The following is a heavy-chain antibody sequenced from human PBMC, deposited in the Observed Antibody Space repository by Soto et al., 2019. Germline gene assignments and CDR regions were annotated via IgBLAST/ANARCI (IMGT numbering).Heavy chain of an antibody. V-gene: IGHV3-48*03. CDR2: ISSSGSTI. D-gene: IGHD6-13*01. CDR3: ARSPSSWNPYYYYCMDV. J-gene: IGHJ6*02. Sequence: GGSLRLSCAASGFTFSSYEMNWVRQAPGKGLEWVSYISSSGSTIYYADSVKGRFTISRDNAKNSLYLQMNSLRAEDTAVYYCARSPSSWNPYYYYCMDVWGQGTTVTVSS. CDR1: GFTFSSYE.